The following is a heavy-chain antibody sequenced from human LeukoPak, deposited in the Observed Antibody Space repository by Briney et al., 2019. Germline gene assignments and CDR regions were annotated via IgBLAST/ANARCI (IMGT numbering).Heavy chain of an antibody. D-gene: IGHD7-27*01. V-gene: IGHV3-30*18. CDR2: ISYDGSNK. CDR3: AKALENWGYDY. J-gene: IGHJ4*02. CDR1: GFTFSSYG. Sequence: GGSLRLSCAASGFTFSSYGMHWVRQAPDKGLEWVAVISYDGSNKYYADSVKGRFTISRDNSKNTLYLQMNSLRAEDTAVYYCAKALENWGYDYWGQGTLVTVSS.